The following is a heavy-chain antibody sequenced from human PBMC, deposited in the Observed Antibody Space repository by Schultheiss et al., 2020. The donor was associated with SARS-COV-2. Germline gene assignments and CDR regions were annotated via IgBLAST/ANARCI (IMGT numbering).Heavy chain of an antibody. CDR2: INHSGST. Sequence: SETLSLTCAVSGYSISSGYYWGWIRQPPGKGLEWIGEINHSGSTNYNPSLKSRVTISVDTSKNQVSLNLTSVTATDTAVYYCARSGSYYYMNVWGKGTTVTVSS. J-gene: IGHJ6*03. V-gene: IGHV4-38-2*01. CDR1: GYSISSGYY. CDR3: ARSGSYYYMNV. D-gene: IGHD3-10*01.